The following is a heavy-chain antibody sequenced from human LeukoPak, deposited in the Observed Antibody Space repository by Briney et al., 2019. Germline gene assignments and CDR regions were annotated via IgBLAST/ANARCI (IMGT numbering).Heavy chain of an antibody. Sequence: GRSLRLSCAASGFTFSSYDMHWVRQAPGKGLEWVTVISYDGSNKYYGDSVKGRFTISRDKSKDTLYLKMNSLRAEDTAVYYCAKEGSNSDFDYWGQGTLVTVSS. CDR2: ISYDGSNK. CDR3: AKEGSNSDFDY. CDR1: GFTFSSYD. J-gene: IGHJ4*02. D-gene: IGHD1-26*01. V-gene: IGHV3-30*18.